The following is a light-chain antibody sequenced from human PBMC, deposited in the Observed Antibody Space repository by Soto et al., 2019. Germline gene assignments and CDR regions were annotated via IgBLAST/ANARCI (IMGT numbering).Light chain of an antibody. CDR3: QQFGTIPFT. J-gene: IGKJ3*01. Sequence: EIVMTQSPVTLSVSPGERATLSCRASQSVRSNLAWYQQKPGQAPSLLIYGAFTRATGIPTRFSGTGSGTDFTLTISRLAPEDFAVYYCQQFGTIPFTFGPGTKVDV. V-gene: IGKV3-15*01. CDR2: GAF. CDR1: QSVRSN.